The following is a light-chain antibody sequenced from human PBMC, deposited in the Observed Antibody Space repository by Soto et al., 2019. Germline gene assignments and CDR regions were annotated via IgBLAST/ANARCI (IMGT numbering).Light chain of an antibody. CDR1: TSNIGNNY. J-gene: IGLJ3*02. Sequence: QSVLTQPPSVSAAPGQKVAISCSGSTSNIGNNYVSWYQQLPEKAPKLLIYDTDKRPSGIPDRFSGSKSGTSATLGITGLQTGDEDEYYFAAWDSGLSAVVFGGVTKRTVL. CDR2: DTD. V-gene: IGLV1-51*01. CDR3: AAWDSGLSAVV.